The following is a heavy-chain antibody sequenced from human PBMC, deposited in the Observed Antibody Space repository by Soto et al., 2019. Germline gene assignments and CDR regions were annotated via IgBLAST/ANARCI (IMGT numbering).Heavy chain of an antibody. CDR3: AKDINSARDGYHYGADY. J-gene: IGHJ4*02. Sequence: QVHLVESGGGVVQPGRSLRLSCAASGFTFSTYGIHWVRQAPGEGLEWVAIISYDGSDKWDVDSVKGRFTVSRDNSKNTLYLQMNSLRPEDTAIYYCAKDINSARDGYHYGADYWGQGTLVTVSS. CDR2: ISYDGSDK. CDR1: GFTFSTYG. V-gene: IGHV3-30*18. D-gene: IGHD5-18*01.